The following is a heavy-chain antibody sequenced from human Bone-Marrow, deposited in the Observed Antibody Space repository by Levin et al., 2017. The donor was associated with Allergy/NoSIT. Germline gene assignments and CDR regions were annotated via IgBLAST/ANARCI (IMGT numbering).Heavy chain of an antibody. D-gene: IGHD4-17*01. Sequence: GASVKVSCKASGGTFSSYAISWVRQAPGQGLEWMGGIIPIFGTANYAQKFQGRVTITADKSTSTAYMELSSLRSEDTAVYYCARTTVTTFYYYYMDVWGKGTTVTVSS. CDR2: IIPIFGTA. CDR3: ARTTVTTFYYYYMDV. J-gene: IGHJ6*03. CDR1: GGTFSSYA. V-gene: IGHV1-69*06.